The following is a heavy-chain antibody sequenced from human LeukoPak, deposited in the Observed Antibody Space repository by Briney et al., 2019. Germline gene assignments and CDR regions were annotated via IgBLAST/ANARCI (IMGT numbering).Heavy chain of an antibody. D-gene: IGHD6-19*01. J-gene: IGHJ4*02. Sequence: GGSLRLSCAASGFIFSDYSLNWVRQAPGKGLEWVSYTTSSSGTTYYADSVKGRFTISRDNAKNSLSLQMNSLRAEDTAVYYCARVRGGWYLDYWGQGTLVTVSS. CDR3: ARVRGGWYLDY. CDR2: TTSSSGTT. V-gene: IGHV3-48*01. CDR1: GFIFSDYS.